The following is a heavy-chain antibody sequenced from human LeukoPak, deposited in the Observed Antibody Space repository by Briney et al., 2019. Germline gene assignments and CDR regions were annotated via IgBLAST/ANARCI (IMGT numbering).Heavy chain of an antibody. D-gene: IGHD3-10*01. CDR3: ARSDYHNSGSHTVFDAFDI. J-gene: IGHJ3*02. V-gene: IGHV4-59*02. CDR1: GGSVNSYS. CDR2: VHYTGST. Sequence: SETLSLTCTVSGGSVNSYSWSWIRQPPGKGLEYIGYVHYTGSTNYNPSLKSRVTISIDMSKNQFSLKLSSVTAADTAMYYCARSDYHNSGSHTVFDAFDIWGQGTRVTVSS.